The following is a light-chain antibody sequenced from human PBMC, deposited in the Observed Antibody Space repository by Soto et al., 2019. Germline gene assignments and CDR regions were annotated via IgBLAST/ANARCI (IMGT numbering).Light chain of an antibody. Sequence: ELVLTQSPGTLALSPGDRATLSCRASLSLPSRSLAWYQQRPGQAPRVLISAASTRAADIPGRFSGSGSVTDFTLTINILDPEDFAVYYSQQYDYLPRTVGQGTQVEVK. J-gene: IGKJ1*01. CDR1: LSLPSRS. CDR2: AAS. CDR3: QQYDYLPRT. V-gene: IGKV3-20*01.